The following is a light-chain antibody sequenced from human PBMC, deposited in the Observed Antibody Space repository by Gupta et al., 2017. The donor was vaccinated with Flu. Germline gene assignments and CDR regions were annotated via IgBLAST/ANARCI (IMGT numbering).Light chain of an antibody. CDR2: WGS. V-gene: IGKV2-28*01. J-gene: IGKJ3*01. CDR1: QSLLHTNGYNY. Sequence: PVTHGEPASISCKSSQSLLHTNGYNYLDWYGQYPGQSPQLLIYWGSKRAYGVPDRFSGSGSGTDFTLKSSRGEAEHVGIYYGMYAVQTLTFGHGTSVNIK. CDR3: MYAVQTLT.